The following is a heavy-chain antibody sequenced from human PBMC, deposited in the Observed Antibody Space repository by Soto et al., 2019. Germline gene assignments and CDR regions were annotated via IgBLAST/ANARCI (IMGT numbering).Heavy chain of an antibody. CDR2: IIPIFGTA. J-gene: IGHJ4*02. Sequence: QVQLVQSGAEEKKPGSSVKVSCKASGGTFSSYSINWVRQAPGQGLEWMGEIIPIFGTANYAQKFQGRVTITADESTSTAYMELSSLRSDDTAVYYCARDGGRHSGGIDYWGQGTLVTVSS. CDR3: ARDGGRHSGGIDY. D-gene: IGHD1-26*01. CDR1: GGTFSSYS. V-gene: IGHV1-69*01.